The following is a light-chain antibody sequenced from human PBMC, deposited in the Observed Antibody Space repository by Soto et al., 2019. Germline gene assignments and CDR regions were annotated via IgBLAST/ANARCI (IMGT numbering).Light chain of an antibody. CDR3: VTERGHFWV. Sequence: AIQVTQSPTSLSASVGDRVTITCRSSQDIRNYLGWYQQKPGKAPQLLIYGASSLQRGVSSRFSGSGFGTDFARVVVSLQSEDSSTYFIVTERGHFWVVGQGTKVDIK. V-gene: IGKV1-6*01. J-gene: IGKJ1*01. CDR1: QDIRNY. CDR2: GAS.